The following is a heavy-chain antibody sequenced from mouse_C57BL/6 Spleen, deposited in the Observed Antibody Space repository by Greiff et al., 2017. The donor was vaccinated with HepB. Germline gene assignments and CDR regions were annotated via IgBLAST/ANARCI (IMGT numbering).Heavy chain of an antibody. D-gene: IGHD1-1*01. J-gene: IGHJ2*01. CDR2: IRLKSDNYAT. Sequence: EVKLQESGGGLVQPGGSMKLSCVASGFTFSNYWMNWVRQSPEKGLEWVAQIRLKSDNYATHYAESVKGRFTISRDDSKSSVYLQMNNLRAEDTGIYYCTVSGYDGSSYVKYYFDYWGQGTTLTVSS. V-gene: IGHV6-3*01. CDR1: GFTFSNYW. CDR3: TVSGYDGSSYVKYYFDY.